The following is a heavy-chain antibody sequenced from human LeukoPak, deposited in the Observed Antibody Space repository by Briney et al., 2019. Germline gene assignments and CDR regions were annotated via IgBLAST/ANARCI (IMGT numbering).Heavy chain of an antibody. D-gene: IGHD4-17*01. J-gene: IGHJ4*02. V-gene: IGHV6-1*01. CDR3: ARDRGDYDYFDF. CDR1: GDSVSSSSAV. CDR2: TYYRSDWYN. Sequence: SQTLSLTCAISGDSVSSSSAVWNWIRQSPSRGLEWLGRTYYRSDWYNDYALSVKSRITINPDTSKNQFSLQLNSVTPEDTAVYYCARDRGDYDYFDFWGQGTLVTVSS.